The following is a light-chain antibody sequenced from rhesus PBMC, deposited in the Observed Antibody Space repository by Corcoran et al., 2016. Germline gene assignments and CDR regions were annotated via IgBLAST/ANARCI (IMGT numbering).Light chain of an antibody. CDR3: CLYAGSYTFI. CDR2: EVS. CDR1: SSDIGGYNY. Sequence: QAALTQPRSVSGSPGQSVTISCTGTSSDIGGYNYVSWYQQHPGTAPKLMIYEVSKRPSGVSDRFSGSKSGNTASLTISGLQAEDEADYYCCLYAGSYTFIFGAGTRLTVL. J-gene: IGLJ1*01. V-gene: IGLV2-32*01.